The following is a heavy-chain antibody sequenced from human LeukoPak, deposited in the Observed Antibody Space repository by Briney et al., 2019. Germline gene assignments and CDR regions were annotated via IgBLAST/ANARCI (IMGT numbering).Heavy chain of an antibody. V-gene: IGHV4-39*01. J-gene: IGHJ4*02. Sequence: SETLSLTCTASGGSVSGSNHHWDWIRQPPGKGLEWIGNIYYSGSTYYNPSLKSRVTISVDTSRNHFSLRLSSVTAADTAVYYDYWGQGTLVTVSS. CDR1: GGSVSGSNHH. CDR3: Y. CDR2: IYYSGST.